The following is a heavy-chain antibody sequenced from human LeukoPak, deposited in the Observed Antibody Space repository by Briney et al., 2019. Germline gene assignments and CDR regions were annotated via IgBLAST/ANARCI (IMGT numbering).Heavy chain of an antibody. V-gene: IGHV3-30*03. CDR1: GFTFNSYG. J-gene: IGHJ4*02. CDR2: ISYDGPNK. CDR3: ARGGTMIVMGPDY. D-gene: IGHD3-22*01. Sequence: PGGSLRLSCAASGFTFNSYGMHWVRQAPGKGLEWVAVISYDGPNKYYADSVKGRFTISRDDSKSTLYLQMGSLRVEDMAVYYCARGGTMIVMGPDYWGQGTLVTVSS.